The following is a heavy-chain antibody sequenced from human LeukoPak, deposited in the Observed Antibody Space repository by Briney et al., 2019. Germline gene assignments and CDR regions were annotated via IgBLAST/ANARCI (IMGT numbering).Heavy chain of an antibody. CDR2: INHSGST. CDR3: ARSGLRWSYYYYGMDV. J-gene: IGHJ6*02. V-gene: IGHV4-34*01. D-gene: IGHD4-23*01. CDR1: GGSFSGYY. Sequence: SETLSLTCAVYGGSFSGYYWSWIRQPPGKGLECIGEINHSGSTNYNPSLKSRVTISVDTSKNQFSLKLSSVTAADTAVYYCARSGLRWSYYYYGMDVWGQGTTVTVSS.